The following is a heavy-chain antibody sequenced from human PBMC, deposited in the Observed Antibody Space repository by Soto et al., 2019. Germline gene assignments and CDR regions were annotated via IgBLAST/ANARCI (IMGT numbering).Heavy chain of an antibody. D-gene: IGHD5-12*01. V-gene: IGHV2-5*02. CDR1: GFSLSTNGMG. CDR2: IYWDDDK. J-gene: IGHJ4*02. Sequence: QITVKESGLPLVKPTETLTLTCTFSGFSLSTNGMGVGWIRQPPGKALEWLALIYWDDDKRYSPSLRSRLTITKDTSKNQVDLTMTNMDPVDTATYYCARLTQGVYDLDRLWEKFDYWGQGTLVTVSS. CDR3: ARLTQGVYDLDRLWEKFDY.